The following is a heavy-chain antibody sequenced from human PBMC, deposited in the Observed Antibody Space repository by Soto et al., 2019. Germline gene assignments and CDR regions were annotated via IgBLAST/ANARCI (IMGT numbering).Heavy chain of an antibody. CDR2: IYPDDSDT. CDR3: VCREDYGAHMWFDP. D-gene: IGHD4-17*01. V-gene: IGHV5-51*01. CDR1: GFNFPTFW. J-gene: IGHJ5*02. Sequence: GESLKISCKHSGFNFPTFWIAWVRQMPGKGLEWMGTIYPDDSDTRYSPSFQGQVTISADKSIQTAYLQWGSLQTEDTAVYYCVCREDYGAHMWFDPWGQGTLVTVSS.